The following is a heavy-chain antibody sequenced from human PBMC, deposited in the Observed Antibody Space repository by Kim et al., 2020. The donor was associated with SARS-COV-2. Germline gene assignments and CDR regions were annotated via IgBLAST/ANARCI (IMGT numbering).Heavy chain of an antibody. CDR3: ASCCMGVGYYYYGMDV. CDR2: IYYSGST. V-gene: IGHV4-39*01. Sequence: SETLSLTCTVSGGSISSSSYYWGWIRQPPGKGLEWIGSIYYSGSTYYNPSLKSRVTISVDTSKNQFSLKLSSVTAADTAVYYCASCCMGVGYYYYGMDVWGQGTTVTVSS. J-gene: IGHJ6*02. D-gene: IGHD2-8*01. CDR1: GGSISSSSYY.